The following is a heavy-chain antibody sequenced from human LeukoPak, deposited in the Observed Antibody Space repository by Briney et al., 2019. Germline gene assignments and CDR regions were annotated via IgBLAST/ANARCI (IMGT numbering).Heavy chain of an antibody. CDR3: ARMSSTVTIPFDH. Sequence: GGSLRLSCAASGFAVSSNYMSWVRQAPGKGPEWVSVIYSAGDTYYADSVKGRFTISRDNAKSSLYMQMNSLRAEDTAMYFCARMSSTVTIPFDHWGQGTLSPSPQ. CDR1: GFAVSSNY. D-gene: IGHD4-11*01. CDR2: IYSAGDT. V-gene: IGHV3-53*01. J-gene: IGHJ4*02.